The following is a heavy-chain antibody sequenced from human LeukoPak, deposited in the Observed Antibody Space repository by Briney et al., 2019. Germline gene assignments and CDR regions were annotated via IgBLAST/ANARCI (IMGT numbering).Heavy chain of an antibody. J-gene: IGHJ2*01. V-gene: IGHV1-2*02. CDR3: ASGNGYDSQHYWYFDL. D-gene: IGHD5-12*01. CDR2: INPNSGGT. Sequence: ASVKVSCKASGYTFTSYGISWVRQAPGQGLEWMGWINPNSGGTNYAQKFQGRVTMTRDTSISTAYMELSRLRSDDTAVYYCASGNGYDSQHYWYFDLWGRDTLVTVSS. CDR1: GYTFTSYG.